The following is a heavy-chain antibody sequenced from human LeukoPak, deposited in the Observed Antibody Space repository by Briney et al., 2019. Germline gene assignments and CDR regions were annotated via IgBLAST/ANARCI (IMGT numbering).Heavy chain of an antibody. Sequence: PGGSLRLSCVGSGFNVTTNNMYWVRQAPGKGLEWVSATYGDGGTNYANSAKGRFTVSRDGSKNTLYLQMNSLRAEDTAVYYCAKDPSGGSYNYWGQGTLVTVSS. CDR1: GFNVTTNN. D-gene: IGHD1-26*01. CDR2: TYGDGGT. V-gene: IGHV3-66*02. CDR3: AKDPSGGSYNY. J-gene: IGHJ4*02.